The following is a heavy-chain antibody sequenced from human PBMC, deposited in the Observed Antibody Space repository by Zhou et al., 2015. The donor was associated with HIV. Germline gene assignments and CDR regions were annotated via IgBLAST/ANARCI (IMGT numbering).Heavy chain of an antibody. CDR2: IIPILGIA. CDR3: ASRYCSSTSCRFDNWFDP. D-gene: IGHD2-2*01. J-gene: IGHJ5*02. CDR1: GGTFSSYT. Sequence: QVQLVQSGAEVKKPGSSVKVSCKASGGTFSSYTISWVRQAPGQGLEWMGRIIPILGIANYAQKFQGRVTITADKSTSTAYMELSSLRSEDTAVYYCASRYCSSTSCRFDNWFDPWGQGTLVTVSS. V-gene: IGHV1-69*02.